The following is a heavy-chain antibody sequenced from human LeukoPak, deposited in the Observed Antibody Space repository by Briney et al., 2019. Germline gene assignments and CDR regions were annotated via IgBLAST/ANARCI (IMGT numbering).Heavy chain of an antibody. CDR2: ISGGGTT. J-gene: IGHJ4*02. D-gene: IGHD1-14*01. Sequence: PGGSLRLSCSASGFTFSSYPMHWVRQAPGKELEYVSSISGGGTTDYADSVRGRFTISRDNSKNTLYLQMSSLSPEDTAVYYCVRNLPMDYWGQGTLVTVSS. CDR1: GFTFSSYP. V-gene: IGHV3-64D*06. CDR3: VRNLPMDY.